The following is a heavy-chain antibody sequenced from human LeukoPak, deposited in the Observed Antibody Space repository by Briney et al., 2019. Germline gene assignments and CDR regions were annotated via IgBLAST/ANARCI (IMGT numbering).Heavy chain of an antibody. Sequence: GGSLRLSCAASGFTFSSYSMNWVRQAPGKGLEWVSSISSSSSYIYYADSVKGRFTISRDNSKNTLYLQMNSLRAEDTAVYYCARGNGYYYGSGIDYWGQGTLVTVSS. V-gene: IGHV3-21*01. J-gene: IGHJ4*02. D-gene: IGHD3-10*01. CDR3: ARGNGYYYGSGIDY. CDR1: GFTFSSYS. CDR2: ISSSSSYI.